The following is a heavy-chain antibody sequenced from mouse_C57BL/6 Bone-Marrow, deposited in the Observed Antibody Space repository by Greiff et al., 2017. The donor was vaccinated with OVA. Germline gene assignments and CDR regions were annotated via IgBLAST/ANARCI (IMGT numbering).Heavy chain of an antibody. CDR3: ARPLCEGFAY. CDR2: ISDGGSYT. CDR1: GFTFSSYA. D-gene: IGHD2-3*01. Sequence: EVQRVESGGGLVKPGGSLKLSCAAPGFTFSSYAMSWVRQTPEKRLEWVATISDGGSYTYYPDNVKGRFTISRDNAKNNLYLQMSHLKSEDTAMYYCARPLCEGFAYWGQGTLVTVSA. V-gene: IGHV5-4*01. J-gene: IGHJ3*01.